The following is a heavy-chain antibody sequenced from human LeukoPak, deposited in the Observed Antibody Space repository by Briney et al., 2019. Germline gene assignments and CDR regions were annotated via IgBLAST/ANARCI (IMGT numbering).Heavy chain of an antibody. CDR1: GFTFSSYA. CDR2: ISYDGSNK. D-gene: IGHD3-22*01. CDR3: ARETYYYDSSGYSVDV. J-gene: IGHJ6*02. Sequence: GGSLRLSCAASGFTFSSYAMHWVRQAPGKGLEWVAVISYDGSNKYYADSVKGRFTISRDNSKNTLYLQMNSLRAEDTAVYYCARETYYYDSSGYSVDVWGQGTTVTVSS. V-gene: IGHV3-30-3*01.